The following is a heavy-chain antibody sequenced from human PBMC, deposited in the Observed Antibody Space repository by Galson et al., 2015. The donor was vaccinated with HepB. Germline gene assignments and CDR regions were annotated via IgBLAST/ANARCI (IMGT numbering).Heavy chain of an antibody. V-gene: IGHV3-23*01. CDR2: IGGSGVTT. CDR3: ASEAYYDYVWGSYRSNYFNY. Sequence: SLRLSCAASGFTFSSYAMSWVRQAPGKGLEWVPTIGGSGVTTYYADSVKGRFTISRDNSKNTLYLQMNSLRAEDTAVYYCASEAYYDYVWGSYRSNYFNYWGQGTLVTVSS. D-gene: IGHD3-16*02. J-gene: IGHJ4*02. CDR1: GFTFSSYA.